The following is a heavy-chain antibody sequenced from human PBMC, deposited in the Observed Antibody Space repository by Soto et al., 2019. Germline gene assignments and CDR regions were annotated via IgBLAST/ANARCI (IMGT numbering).Heavy chain of an antibody. J-gene: IGHJ3*02. CDR2: INAGNGNT. CDR1: GYTFTSYA. CDR3: ARWGVVVPPRAFDI. D-gene: IGHD2-15*01. V-gene: IGHV1-3*01. Sequence: ASVKVSCKASGYTFTSYAMHWVRQAPGQRLEWMGWINAGNGNTKYSQKFQGRVTITRDTSASTAYMELSSLRSEDTAVYYCARWGVVVPPRAFDIWGQGTMVTVS.